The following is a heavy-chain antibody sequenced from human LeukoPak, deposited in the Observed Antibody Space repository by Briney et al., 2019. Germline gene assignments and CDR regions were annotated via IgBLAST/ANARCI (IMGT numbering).Heavy chain of an antibody. V-gene: IGHV3-48*01. J-gene: IGHJ4*02. CDR3: ARGYTYGTYYFDN. Sequence: PGGSLRLSCAASGFTFSSYSMNWVRQAPGKGLEWVSYISSSSSTIYYADSVKGRFTISRDNSKNTLYLQMNSLRAEDTAVYYCARGYTYGTYYFDNWGQGTLVTVSS. D-gene: IGHD5-18*01. CDR2: ISSSSSTI. CDR1: GFTFSSYS.